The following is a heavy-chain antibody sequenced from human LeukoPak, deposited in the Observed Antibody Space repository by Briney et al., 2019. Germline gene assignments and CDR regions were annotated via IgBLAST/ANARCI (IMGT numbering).Heavy chain of an antibody. CDR1: GFAFNAYT. CDR3: ARVTMGASTLNYYYFFMDV. V-gene: IGHV3-21*01. J-gene: IGHJ6*03. Sequence: GGSLRLSCVGSGFAFNAYTITWVRQAPGKGLEWVSSITSTSAYRQYGDSVRGRFTISRDNTKNSVYLQMDSLGAEDTAVYHCARVTMGASTLNYYYFFMDVWGKGTTVTVSS. CDR2: ITSTSAYR. D-gene: IGHD1-26*01.